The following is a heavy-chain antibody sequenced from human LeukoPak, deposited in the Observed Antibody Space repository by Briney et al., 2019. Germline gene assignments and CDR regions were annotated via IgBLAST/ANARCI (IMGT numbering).Heavy chain of an antibody. D-gene: IGHD3-3*01. CDR3: ARDTKFRYYDFWSGYDY. CDR1: GYTFTSYG. V-gene: IGHV1-18*01. Sequence: ASVKVSCKASGYTFTSYGISWVRQAPGQGLEWMGWISAYNGNTNYAQKLQGRATMTTDTSTSTAYMELRSLRSDDTAVYYCARDTKFRYYDFWSGYDYWGQETLVTVSS. J-gene: IGHJ4*02. CDR2: ISAYNGNT.